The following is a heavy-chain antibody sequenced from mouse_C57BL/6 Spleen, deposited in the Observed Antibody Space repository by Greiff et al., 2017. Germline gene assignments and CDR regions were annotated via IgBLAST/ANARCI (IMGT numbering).Heavy chain of an antibody. CDR3: TKREYYFDY. V-gene: IGHV14-4*01. CDR1: GFNIKDDY. J-gene: IGHJ2*01. Sequence: EVKLMESGAELVRPGASVKLSCTASGFNIKDDYMHWVKQRPEQGLEWIGWIDPENGDTEYASKFQGKATITADTSSNTAYLQLSSLTSEDTAVYYCTKREYYFDYWGQGTTLTVSS. CDR2: IDPENGDT.